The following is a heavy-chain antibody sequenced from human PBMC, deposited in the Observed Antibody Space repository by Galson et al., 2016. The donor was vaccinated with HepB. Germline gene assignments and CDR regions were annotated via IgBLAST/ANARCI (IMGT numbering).Heavy chain of an antibody. D-gene: IGHD4-17*01. CDR2: MTDSGGST. CDR1: GFTFRSYA. V-gene: IGHV3-23*01. CDR3: AKRTSHDYGALLDY. Sequence: SLRLSCAASGFTFRSYAMSWVRQAPGKGLEWVSTMTDSGGSTYYADSVKGRFTISRDNSKNTLFLQMNSLRVEDTAMYYCAKRTSHDYGALLDYWGQGTLVTVFS. J-gene: IGHJ4*02.